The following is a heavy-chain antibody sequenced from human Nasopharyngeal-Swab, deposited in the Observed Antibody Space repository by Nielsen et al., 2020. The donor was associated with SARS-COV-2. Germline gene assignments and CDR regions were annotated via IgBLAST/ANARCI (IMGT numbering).Heavy chain of an antibody. V-gene: IGHV3-48*01. CDR3: ARDAFLEWIQLWFPLDY. D-gene: IGHD5-18*01. CDR2: ISSSSSTI. Sequence: GGSLRLSCAASGFTFSSYSMNWVRQAPGKGLEWVSYISSSSSTIYYADSVKGRFTISRDNAKNSLYLQMNSLRAEDTAVYYCARDAFLEWIQLWFPLDYWGQGTLVTVSS. CDR1: GFTFSSYS. J-gene: IGHJ4*02.